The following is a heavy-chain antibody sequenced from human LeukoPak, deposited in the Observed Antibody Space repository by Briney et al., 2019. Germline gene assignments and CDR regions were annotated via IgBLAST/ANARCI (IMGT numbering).Heavy chain of an antibody. V-gene: IGHV4-38-2*01. CDR2: MFHSGST. D-gene: IGHD5-12*01. CDR3: ARSLSRGYSGFRVSPFDY. Sequence: SETLSLTXAVSGYSISSGYYWGWIRQPPGKGLECIGSMFHSGSTYYNPSLKSRVTISVDKSKNHFSLKLSSVTAADTAVYYCARSLSRGYSGFRVSPFDYWGQGTLVTVSS. J-gene: IGHJ4*02. CDR1: GYSISSGYY.